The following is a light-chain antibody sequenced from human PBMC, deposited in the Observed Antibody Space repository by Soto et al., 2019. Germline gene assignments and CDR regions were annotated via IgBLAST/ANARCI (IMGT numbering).Light chain of an antibody. CDR3: QLYNNWPLT. CDR1: QSVSSN. V-gene: IGKV3-15*01. Sequence: EIVMTQSPATLSVSPGERATLSCRASQSVSSNLAWYQQKPGQAPRLLIYGASTRATGIPARFSGSGSGTELTLTISSLQSEDFAVYYCQLYNNWPLTFGGGTKVEIK. J-gene: IGKJ4*01. CDR2: GAS.